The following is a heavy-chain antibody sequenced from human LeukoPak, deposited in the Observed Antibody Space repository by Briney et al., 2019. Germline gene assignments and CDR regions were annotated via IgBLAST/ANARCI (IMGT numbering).Heavy chain of an antibody. CDR1: GGSFSGYC. CDR3: ARGYYCTNGVCYSTWFDP. D-gene: IGHD2-8*01. J-gene: IGHJ5*02. Sequence: PSETLSLTCAVYGGSFSGYCWSWIRQPPGKGLEWIGEINHSGSTNYNPSLKSRVTISVDTSKNQFSLKLSSVTAADTAVYYCARGYYCTNGVCYSTWFDPWGQGTLVTVSS. V-gene: IGHV4-34*01. CDR2: INHSGST.